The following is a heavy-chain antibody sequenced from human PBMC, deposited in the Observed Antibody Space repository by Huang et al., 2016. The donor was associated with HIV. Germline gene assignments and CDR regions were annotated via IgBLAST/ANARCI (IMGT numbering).Heavy chain of an antibody. Sequence: EVQLVESGGGLVKPGGSLRLSCAASGFTFSKAWMSWVRQGPGKGLEWGCRIKSKTDGGTTDYTAPVKGRFTISRDDSRNTLYLQRNSLKTEDTAVYYCTTHLDYYDSSGYYFGNYWGQGTLVTVSS. V-gene: IGHV3-15*01. CDR1: GFTFSKAW. D-gene: IGHD3-22*01. J-gene: IGHJ4*02. CDR3: TTHLDYYDSSGYYFGNY. CDR2: IKSKTDGGTT.